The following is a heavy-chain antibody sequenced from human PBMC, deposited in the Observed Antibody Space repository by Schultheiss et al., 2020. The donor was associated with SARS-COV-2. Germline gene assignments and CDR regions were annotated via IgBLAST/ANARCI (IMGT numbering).Heavy chain of an antibody. V-gene: IGHV3-48*03. Sequence: GGSLRLSCAASEFTFSDCEMNWVRQAPGKGLEWVSYISGSGDMIFYADSVKGRFTISRDNAKNSLYLQMNSLRAEDTAVYYCVGDGYNQGPDIWGQGTMVTVSS. D-gene: IGHD5-24*01. CDR3: VGDGYNQGPDI. J-gene: IGHJ3*02. CDR1: EFTFSDCE. CDR2: ISGSGDMI.